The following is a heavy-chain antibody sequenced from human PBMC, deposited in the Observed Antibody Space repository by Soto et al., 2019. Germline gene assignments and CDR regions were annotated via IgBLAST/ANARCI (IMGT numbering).Heavy chain of an antibody. CDR2: IYSGGST. CDR1: GFTVSSNY. V-gene: IGHV3-53*04. CDR3: ARVPFWSGYPDAFDI. Sequence: GGSLRLSCAASGFTVSSNYMSWVRQAPGKGLEWVSVIYSGGSTYYADSVKGRFTISRHNSKNTLYLQMNSLRAEDTAVYYCARVPFWSGYPDAFDIWGQGTIVTVSS. D-gene: IGHD3-3*01. J-gene: IGHJ3*02.